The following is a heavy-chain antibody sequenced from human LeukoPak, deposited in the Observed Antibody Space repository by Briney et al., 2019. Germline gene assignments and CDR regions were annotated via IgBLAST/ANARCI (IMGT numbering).Heavy chain of an antibody. Sequence: PSETLSLTCTVSGGTLSGGSINTYYWNWIRQPPGKGLEWIGYIYHSGSTNYNPSPKSRVTISLDTSKNQFSLKLTSVTAADTAIYYCARVGGMTTINNAAFDIWGQGTMVTVSS. CDR2: IYHSGST. CDR1: GGSINTYY. V-gene: IGHV4-59*01. J-gene: IGHJ3*02. D-gene: IGHD5-24*01. CDR3: ARVGGMTTINNAAFDI.